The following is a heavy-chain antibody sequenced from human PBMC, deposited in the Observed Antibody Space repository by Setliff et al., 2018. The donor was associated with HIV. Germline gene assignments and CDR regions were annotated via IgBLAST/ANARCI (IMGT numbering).Heavy chain of an antibody. CDR2: ISAYTGHT. CDR3: ARARLQGIVTAVGPRGNCLDP. D-gene: IGHD3-9*01. J-gene: IGHJ5*02. Sequence: ASVKVSCKASGYSFINYGISWVRQAPGQGLEWMGWISAYTGHTDYASRLLGRVTLTTDTSTSTAYMELRSLSSDDTAVYFCARARLQGIVTAVGPRGNCLDPWGQGTRVTVSS. V-gene: IGHV1-18*01. CDR1: GYSFINYG.